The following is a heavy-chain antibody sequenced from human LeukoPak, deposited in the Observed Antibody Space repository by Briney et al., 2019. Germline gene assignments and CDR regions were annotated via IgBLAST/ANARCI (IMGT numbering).Heavy chain of an antibody. CDR2: IKSKTDGGTT. J-gene: IGHJ4*02. D-gene: IGHD3-3*01. Sequence: SGGFLRLSCAASGFTFSNAWMSWVRQAPGKGLEWVGRIKSKTDGGTTDYAAPVKGRFTISRDDSKNTLYLQMNSLKTEDTAVYYCTTEKDYHYDFWSGYRTVIHYWGQGTLVTVSS. CDR3: TTEKDYHYDFWSGYRTVIHY. CDR1: GFTFSNAW. V-gene: IGHV3-15*01.